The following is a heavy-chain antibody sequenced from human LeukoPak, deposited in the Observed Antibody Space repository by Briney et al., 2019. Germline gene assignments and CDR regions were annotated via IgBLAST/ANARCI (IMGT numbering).Heavy chain of an antibody. CDR3: ARGYCSSTSCYTPPDY. D-gene: IGHD2-2*02. J-gene: IGHJ4*02. CDR1: GYTFTNYG. Sequence: GASVKVSCKSSGYTFTNYGITWVRQAPGQGLEWMGWISAYNGNTNYAQKFQGRVTMTTDTSTSTAYMEVRSLRSDDTAMYYCARGYCSSTSCYTPPDYWGQGTLVTVSS. V-gene: IGHV1-18*01. CDR2: ISAYNGNT.